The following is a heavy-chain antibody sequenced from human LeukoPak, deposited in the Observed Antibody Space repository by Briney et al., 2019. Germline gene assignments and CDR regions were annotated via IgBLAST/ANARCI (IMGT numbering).Heavy chain of an antibody. CDR3: ARDGSGSYYTDPFDY. J-gene: IGHJ4*02. CDR2: IYYSGST. D-gene: IGHD3-10*01. V-gene: IGHV4-39*07. Sequence: SETLSLTCSVSGGSISSSSYHWGWIRQPPGKGLEWIGSIYYSGSTYYNPSLKSRVTISVDTSKNQFSLKLSSVTAADTAVYYCARDGSGSYYTDPFDYWGRGTLVTVSS. CDR1: GGSISSSSYH.